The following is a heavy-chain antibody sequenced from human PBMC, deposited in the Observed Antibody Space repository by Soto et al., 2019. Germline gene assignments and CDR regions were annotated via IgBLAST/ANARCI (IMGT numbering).Heavy chain of an antibody. J-gene: IGHJ5*02. D-gene: IGHD3-10*01. V-gene: IGHV4-34*01. CDR3: ASRYYYGSGNNWFDP. Sequence: QVQLQQWGAGLLKPSETLSLTCAVYGGSFSGYYWSWIRQPPGKGLEWIGEINHSGSTNYNPSLKSRVTKPVDTSKNQFSLKLSSVPAADTAVYYCASRYYYGSGNNWFDPWGQGTLVTVSS. CDR1: GGSFSGYY. CDR2: INHSGST.